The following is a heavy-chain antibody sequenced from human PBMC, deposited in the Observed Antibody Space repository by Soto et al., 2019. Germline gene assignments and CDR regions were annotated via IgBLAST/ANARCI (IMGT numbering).Heavy chain of an antibody. CDR2: IYYSGTT. Sequence: SETMSLTCTVSCASITSYYWGWIRQPPGKPLEWIGYIYYSGTTNYNPSLKSRVTISVDTSKNQFSLNLSSVTAADTAVYYCALYCSSTSCYGQWNYWGQGTLVTVSS. V-gene: IGHV4-59*01. J-gene: IGHJ4*01. CDR1: CASITSYY. D-gene: IGHD2-2*01. CDR3: ALYCSSTSCYGQWNY.